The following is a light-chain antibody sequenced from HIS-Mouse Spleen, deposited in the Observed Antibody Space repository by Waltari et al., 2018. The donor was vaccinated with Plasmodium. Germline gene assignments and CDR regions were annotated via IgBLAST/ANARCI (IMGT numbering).Light chain of an antibody. V-gene: IGKV1-8*01. Sequence: AIRMTQSPSSFSASTGARVTITCRASQGISSYLACYQQKPGKAPKLLIYAASTLQSGVPSRFSGSGSGTDFTLTISCLQSEDFATYYCQQYYSYPYTFGQGTKLEIK. CDR3: QQYYSYPYT. CDR1: QGISSY. CDR2: AAS. J-gene: IGKJ2*01.